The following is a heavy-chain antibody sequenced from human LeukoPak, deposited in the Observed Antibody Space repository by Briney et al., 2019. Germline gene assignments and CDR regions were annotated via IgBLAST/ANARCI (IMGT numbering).Heavy chain of an antibody. V-gene: IGHV4-34*01. J-gene: IGHJ4*02. CDR1: GGSFSGYY. CDR3: ARNRGDGYNVANYFDY. D-gene: IGHD5-24*01. Sequence: SETLSLTCAVYGGSFSGYYWSWIRQPPGKGLEWIGEINHSGSTNYNPSLKSRVTISVDTSKNQFSLKLSSVTAADTAVYYCARNRGDGYNVANYFDYWGQGTLVTVSS. CDR2: INHSGST.